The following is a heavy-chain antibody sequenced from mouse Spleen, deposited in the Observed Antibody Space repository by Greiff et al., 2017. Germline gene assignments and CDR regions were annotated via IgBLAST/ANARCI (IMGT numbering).Heavy chain of an antibody. Sequence: VQLQQSGAELVRPGSSVKLSCKASGYTFTSYWMDWVKQRPGQGLEWIGNIYPSDSETHYNQKFKDKATLTVDKSSSTAYMQLSSLTSEDSAVYYCATRQLGLRDYFDYWGQGTTLTVSS. D-gene: IGHD3-2*01. J-gene: IGHJ2*01. V-gene: IGHV1-61*01. CDR1: GYTFTSYW. CDR3: ATRQLGLRDYFDY. CDR2: IYPSDSET.